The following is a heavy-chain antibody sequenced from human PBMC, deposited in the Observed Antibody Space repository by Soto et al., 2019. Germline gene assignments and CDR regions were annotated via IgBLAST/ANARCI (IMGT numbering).Heavy chain of an antibody. CDR1: GFTFSDYY. Sequence: GSLRLSCAASGFTFSDYYMSWVRQASGKGLEWVSYISSSGSTIYYADSVKGRFTISRDNAKNSLYLQMNSLRAEDTAVYYCAREKASYYGSGNYYNLDYWGQGTLVTVSS. V-gene: IGHV3-11*01. D-gene: IGHD3-10*01. CDR2: ISSSGSTI. CDR3: AREKASYYGSGNYYNLDY. J-gene: IGHJ4*02.